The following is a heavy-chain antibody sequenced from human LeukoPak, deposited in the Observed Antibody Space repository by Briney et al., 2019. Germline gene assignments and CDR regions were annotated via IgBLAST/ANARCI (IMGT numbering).Heavy chain of an antibody. CDR2: ISGSGGST. CDR3: VKNYDSSGYYYGPGGYFDY. D-gene: IGHD3-22*01. CDR1: GFTFSSYA. Sequence: GGSLRLSCAASGFTFSSYAMSWVRQAPGKGLEWVSAISGSGGSTYYADSVKGRFTISRDNSKNTLYLQMNSLRAEDTAVYYCVKNYDSSGYYYGPGGYFDYWGQGTLVTVSS. V-gene: IGHV3-23*01. J-gene: IGHJ4*02.